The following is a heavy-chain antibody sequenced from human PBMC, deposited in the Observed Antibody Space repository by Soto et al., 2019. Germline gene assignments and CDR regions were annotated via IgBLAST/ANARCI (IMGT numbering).Heavy chain of an antibody. CDR1: GGSIANYY. CDR3: ARNPNEYNLRNWFDT. CDR2: VYYSGST. J-gene: IGHJ5*02. V-gene: IGHV4-59*01. Sequence: PSETLSLTCSVSGGSIANYYWSWIRQPPGKGLEWIGYVYYSGSTNYNPSLKSRVTMSVDTSRNLFSLKLTSVTAADTAMYYCARNPNEYNLRNWFDTWGQGTLVTVSS. D-gene: IGHD1-1*01.